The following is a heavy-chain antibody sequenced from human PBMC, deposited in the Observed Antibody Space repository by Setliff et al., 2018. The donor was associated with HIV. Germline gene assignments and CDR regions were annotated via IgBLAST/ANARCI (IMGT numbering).Heavy chain of an antibody. CDR2: LHSLGSSRVSDTP. J-gene: IGHJ4*01. CDR1: SGSMTGHY. V-gene: IGHV4-4*08. D-gene: IGHD2-2*01. CDR3: ARGLSSQTYWGTRPLGLDY. Sequence: SETLSLTCSVSSGSMTGHYWTWVRQPPGEGLEWIGYLHSLGSSRVSDTPNYSPSLKSRITISLDTSKRQFSLPMTSVTAADTAVYYCARGLSSQTYWGTRPLGLDYWGQGSLVTVSS.